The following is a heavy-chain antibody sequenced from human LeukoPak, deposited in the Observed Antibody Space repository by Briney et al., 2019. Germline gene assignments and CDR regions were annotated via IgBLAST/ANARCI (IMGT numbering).Heavy chain of an antibody. CDR3: AREGGRWLQDNFDY. J-gene: IGHJ4*02. CDR1: EFSVGSNY. CDR2: INWNGGST. Sequence: GGSLRLSCAASEFSVGSNYMTWVRQAPGKGLEWVSGINWNGGSTGYADSVKGRFTISRDNAKNSLYLQMNSLRAEDTALYYCAREGGRWLQDNFDYWGQGTLVTVSS. V-gene: IGHV3-20*04. D-gene: IGHD5-24*01.